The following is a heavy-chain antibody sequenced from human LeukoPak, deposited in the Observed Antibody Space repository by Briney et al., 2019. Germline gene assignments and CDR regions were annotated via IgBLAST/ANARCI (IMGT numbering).Heavy chain of an antibody. CDR3: ATTMIVVVITPYFQH. D-gene: IGHD3-22*01. J-gene: IGHJ1*01. CDR2: ISYDGSNK. Sequence: PGGSLRLSCAASGFTFSSYAMHWVRQAPGKGLEWVAVISYDGSNKYYADSVKGRFTISRDNSKNTLYLQMNSLRAEDTAVYYCATTMIVVVITPYFQHWGQGTLDTVSS. V-gene: IGHV3-30-3*01. CDR1: GFTFSSYA.